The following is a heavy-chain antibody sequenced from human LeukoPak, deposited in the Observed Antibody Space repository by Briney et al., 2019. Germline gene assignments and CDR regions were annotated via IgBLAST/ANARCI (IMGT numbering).Heavy chain of an antibody. V-gene: IGHV4-59*01. Sequence: SETLSLTCTVSGGSISNYYWTWIRQSPGTGLEWIGYIYHSGSTNYNPSLKSRVTISVDTSKNQFSLKLSSVTAADTAVYYCAREDVVVPAAKGYYYYYGMDVWGQGTTVTVSS. CDR2: IYHSGST. CDR3: AREDVVVPAAKGYYYYYGMDV. CDR1: GGSISNYY. D-gene: IGHD2-2*01. J-gene: IGHJ6*02.